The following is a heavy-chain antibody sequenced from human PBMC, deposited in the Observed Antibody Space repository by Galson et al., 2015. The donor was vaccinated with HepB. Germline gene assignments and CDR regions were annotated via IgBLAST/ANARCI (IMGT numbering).Heavy chain of an antibody. CDR1: GYTFTSYY. CDR3: ARGDRANRYGNNMGPSDY. Sequence: SVKVSCKASGYTFTSYYMHWVRQAPGQGLEWMGIINPSGGSTSYAQNFQGRVTMTRDTSTSTVYMELSSLRSEDTAVYYCARGDRANRYGNNMGPSDYWGQGTLVTVSS. D-gene: IGHD5-18*01. J-gene: IGHJ4*02. CDR2: INPSGGST. V-gene: IGHV1-46*01.